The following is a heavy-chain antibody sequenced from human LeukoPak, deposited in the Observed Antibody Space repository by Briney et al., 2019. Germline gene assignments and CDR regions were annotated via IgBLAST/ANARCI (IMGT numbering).Heavy chain of an antibody. J-gene: IGHJ4*02. CDR3: ARGGTYRYGSSDY. CDR1: GYRFTNYW. Sequence: GESRQISCKASGYRFTNYWIGWVRQMPGKGLEWMGIIHPGDSGTKYSSSFQDQVTMSFDESTTTAYLQWSSLRASDSAIYYCARGGTYRYGSSDYWGQGTLVTVSS. CDR2: IHPGDSGT. V-gene: IGHV5-51*01. D-gene: IGHD5-18*01.